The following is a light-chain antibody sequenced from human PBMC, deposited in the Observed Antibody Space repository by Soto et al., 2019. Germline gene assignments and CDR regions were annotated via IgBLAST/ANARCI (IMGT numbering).Light chain of an antibody. CDR3: SSYTVINTAV. V-gene: IGLV2-14*01. J-gene: IGLJ3*02. CDR2: EVD. CDR1: SSDVGAYNY. Sequence: QSVLTQPASVSGSPGQSISISCTGSSSDVGAYNYVAWYQQKPGKAPKLLIYEVDNRPSGISHRFSGSKSGNTASLTISGLQTEDEADYHCSSYTVINTAVFGGGTKLTVL.